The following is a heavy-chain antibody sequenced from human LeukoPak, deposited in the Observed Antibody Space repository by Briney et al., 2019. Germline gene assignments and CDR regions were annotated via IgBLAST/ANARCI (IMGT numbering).Heavy chain of an antibody. CDR3: ARVERGGVLVV. Sequence: SVKVSCKASGDTFSTYTVTWVRQAPGLGLEWMGGVIPILGTPNYAQKFQGRLTITADKSTTTVSIDLRSLRSDDTAVYYCARVERGGVLVVWGPGTLVIVSS. CDR1: GDTFSTYT. CDR2: VIPILGTP. J-gene: IGHJ4*02. D-gene: IGHD3-16*01. V-gene: IGHV1-69*08.